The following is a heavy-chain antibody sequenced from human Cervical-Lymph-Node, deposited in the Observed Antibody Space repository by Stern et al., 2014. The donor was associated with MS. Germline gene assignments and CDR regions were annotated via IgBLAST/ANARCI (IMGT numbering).Heavy chain of an antibody. D-gene: IGHD3-10*01. CDR2: LVPVFAAP. J-gene: IGHJ6*02. CDR1: GDTLSSHG. V-gene: IGHV1-69*01. Sequence: VQLVESGAEVKKAGSSVKVSCKASGDTLSSHGISWVRQAPGQGLEWMGGLVPVFAAPNYAQEFQGSVTITSDESTRTDYMELSNLGSEDTAVYYCATGANGMDIWGQGTAVSVSS. CDR3: ATGANGMDI.